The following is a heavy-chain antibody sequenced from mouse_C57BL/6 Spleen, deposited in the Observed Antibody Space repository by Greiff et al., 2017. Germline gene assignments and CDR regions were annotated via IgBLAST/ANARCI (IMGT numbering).Heavy chain of an antibody. V-gene: IGHV1-26*01. CDR1: GYTFTDYY. CDR3: ARGAYYSNYLWDY. Sequence: EVQLQQSGPELVKPGASVKISCKASGYTFTDYYMNWVKQSHGKSLEWIGDINPNNGGTSYNQKFKGKATLTVDKSSSTAYMALRSLTSEDSAVYYCARGAYYSNYLWDYWGQGTSVTVSS. CDR2: INPNNGGT. D-gene: IGHD2-5*01. J-gene: IGHJ4*01.